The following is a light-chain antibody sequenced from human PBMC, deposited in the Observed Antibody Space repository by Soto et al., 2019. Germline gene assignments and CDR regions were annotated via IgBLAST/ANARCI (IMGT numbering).Light chain of an antibody. CDR1: QTVNNN. Sequence: EIVMTQSPATLSVSPGERATRSCRASQTVNNNLAWYQQKPGQAPRLLIYGASARATGIPARFSGSGSGTEFTLTISSLQSEDFAVYYCQQYNNWQLTFGGGTKVEIK. V-gene: IGKV3-15*01. J-gene: IGKJ4*01. CDR3: QQYNNWQLT. CDR2: GAS.